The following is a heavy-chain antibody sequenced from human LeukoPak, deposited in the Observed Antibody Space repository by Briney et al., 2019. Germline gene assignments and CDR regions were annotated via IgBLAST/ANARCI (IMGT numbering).Heavy chain of an antibody. CDR1: GFTFSSYG. D-gene: IGHD3-9*01. CDR3: AKDPKYFDILTGYYRDYYYYGMDV. V-gene: IGHV3-30*18. Sequence: PGGSLRLSCAASGFTFSSYGMHWVRQAPGKGLEWVAVISYDGSNKYYADSVKGRFTVSRDNSKNTLYLQMNSLRAEDTAVYYCAKDPKYFDILTGYYRDYYYYGMDVWGQGTTVTVSS. J-gene: IGHJ6*02. CDR2: ISYDGSNK.